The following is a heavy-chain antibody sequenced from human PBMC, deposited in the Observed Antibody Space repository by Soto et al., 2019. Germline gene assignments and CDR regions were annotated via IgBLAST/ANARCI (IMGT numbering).Heavy chain of an antibody. D-gene: IGHD2-2*01. CDR1: GYRFISHY. J-gene: IGHJ4*02. CDR3: ARDYLSSKLSLSYFDF. V-gene: IGHV1-46*01. Sequence: SVKVSCKASGYRFISHYIHWVRHAPGQGLEWMGFINPSGGSATLAQKFQGRVTMTRDTSTSTVYMELTVLRSEDAAVYYCARDYLSSKLSLSYFDFWGQGTLVTVSS. CDR2: INPSGGSA.